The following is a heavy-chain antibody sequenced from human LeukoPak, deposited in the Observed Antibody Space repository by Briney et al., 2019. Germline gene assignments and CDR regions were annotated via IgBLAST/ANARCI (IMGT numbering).Heavy chain of an antibody. Sequence: GGSLRLSCAASGFTFDDYAMHWVRQAPGKGLEWVSGISWNSGSIGYADSVKGRFTISRDNAKNSLYLQMNSLRAEDTAVYYCARFIAAPYYFDYWGRGTLVTVSS. CDR2: ISWNSGSI. CDR1: GFTFDDYA. V-gene: IGHV3-9*01. CDR3: ARFIAAPYYFDY. J-gene: IGHJ4*02. D-gene: IGHD6-13*01.